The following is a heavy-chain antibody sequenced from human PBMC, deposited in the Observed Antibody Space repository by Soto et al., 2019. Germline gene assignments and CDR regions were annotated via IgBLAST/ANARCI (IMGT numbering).Heavy chain of an antibody. CDR3: ARTGLGYCSGGSCYSPWFDP. CDR1: GGSISSSSYY. V-gene: IGHV4-61*05. Sequence: PSETLSLTCTVSGGSISSSSYYWSWIRQPPGKGLEWIGYIYYSGSTNYNPSLKSRVTISVDTSKNQFSLKLSSVTAADTAVYYCARTGLGYCSGGSCYSPWFDPWGQGTLVTVSS. CDR2: IYYSGST. D-gene: IGHD2-15*01. J-gene: IGHJ5*02.